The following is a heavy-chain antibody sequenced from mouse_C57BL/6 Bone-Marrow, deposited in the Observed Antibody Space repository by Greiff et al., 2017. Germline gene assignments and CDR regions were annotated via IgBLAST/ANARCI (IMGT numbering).Heavy chain of an antibody. CDR2: ISSGSSTI. Sequence: EVKLVESGGGLVQPGGSLKLSCAASGFTFRDYGMHWVRQAPEKGLEWVAYISSGSSTIYYAETVKGRFTISRDNAKNTLFLQMTSLRSEDTAMYYCARDSYGSGYDWYFDVWGTGTTVTVSS. J-gene: IGHJ1*03. D-gene: IGHD1-1*01. CDR3: ARDSYGSGYDWYFDV. CDR1: GFTFRDYG. V-gene: IGHV5-17*01.